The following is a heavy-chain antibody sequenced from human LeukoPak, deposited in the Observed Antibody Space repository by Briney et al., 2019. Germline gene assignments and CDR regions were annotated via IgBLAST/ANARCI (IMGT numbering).Heavy chain of an antibody. D-gene: IGHD2-15*01. J-gene: IGHJ6*03. V-gene: IGHV1-2*02. CDR3: ARDGRYCSGGSCQHYYYYYYMDV. CDR2: INPNSGGT. Sequence: ASVKVSCKAFGYTFTGYYMHWVRQAPGQGLEWMGWINPNSGGTNYAQKFQGRVTMTRDTSISTAYMELSRLRSDDTAVYYCARDGRYCSGGSCQHYYYYYYMDVWGKGTTVTVSS. CDR1: GYTFTGYY.